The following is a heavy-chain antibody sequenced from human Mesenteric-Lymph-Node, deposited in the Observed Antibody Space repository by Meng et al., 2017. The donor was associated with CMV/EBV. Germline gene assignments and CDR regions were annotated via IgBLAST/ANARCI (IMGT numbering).Heavy chain of an antibody. CDR1: GFTFSNAW. D-gene: IGHD6-13*01. CDR2: IKSKTDGGTT. Sequence: GGSLRLSCAASGFTFSNAWMSWVRQAPGKGLEWVGRIKSKTDGGTTDYAAPVKGRFTISRDDSKNTLYLQMNSLKTEDTAVYYCARDIADSSWSSYYGMGVWGQGTTVTVSS. CDR3: ARDIADSSWSSYYGMGV. J-gene: IGHJ6*02. V-gene: IGHV3-15*01.